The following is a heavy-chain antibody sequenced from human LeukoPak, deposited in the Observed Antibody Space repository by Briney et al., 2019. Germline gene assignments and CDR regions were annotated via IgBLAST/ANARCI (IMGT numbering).Heavy chain of an antibody. J-gene: IGHJ4*02. CDR2: ISGNGGTT. V-gene: IGHV3-23*01. Sequence: GGSLRLSCAASGFTFSSFAMSWVRQTPGKGLKWVSGISGNGGTTCYADSVKGRFTMSRDNTKDTLYLQMNSLRDDDTAVYYCAKEVPLSPYSSLRGYFDYWGQGILVTVSS. CDR3: AKEVPLSPYSSLRGYFDY. D-gene: IGHD6-13*01. CDR1: GFTFSSFA.